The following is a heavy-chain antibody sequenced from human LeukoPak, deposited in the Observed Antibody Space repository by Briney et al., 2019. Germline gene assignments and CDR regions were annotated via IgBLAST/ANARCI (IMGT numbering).Heavy chain of an antibody. D-gene: IGHD3-10*01. CDR2: IYYSGST. CDR3: ARDSSHYGAGSHDY. CDR1: GGSISSYY. Sequence: PSETLSLTCTVSGGSISSYYWSWIRQPPGKGLEWIGYIYYSGSTNYNPSLKSRVTISVDTSKNQFSLKLSSVTAADTAVYYCARDSSHYGAGSHDYWGQGTLVTVSS. J-gene: IGHJ4*02. V-gene: IGHV4-59*01.